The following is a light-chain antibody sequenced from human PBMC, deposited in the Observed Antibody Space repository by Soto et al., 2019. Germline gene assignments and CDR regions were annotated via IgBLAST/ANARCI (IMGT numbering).Light chain of an antibody. J-gene: IGKJ1*01. V-gene: IGKV3-11*01. Sequence: EIVMTQSPATLSVSPGETATLSCRASQSVSNNVAWYQQKPGQAPRLLIYDVSNRATGIPARFSGSGSGTDFTLTISSLEPEDFAVYYCQQRSNWPRTFGQGTKVDI. CDR1: QSVSNN. CDR3: QQRSNWPRT. CDR2: DVS.